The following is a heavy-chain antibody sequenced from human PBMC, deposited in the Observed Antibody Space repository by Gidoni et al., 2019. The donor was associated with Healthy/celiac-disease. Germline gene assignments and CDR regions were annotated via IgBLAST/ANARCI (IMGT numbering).Heavy chain of an antibody. Sequence: EVQLVESGGGLVQHGGSLRLSCAASGFTFSSYSMNWVRQAPGKGLEWVSYISSSSSTIYYADSVKGRFTISRDNAKNSLYLQMNSLRAEDTAVYYCAREDSSGWIQYWGQGTLVTVSS. CDR3: AREDSSGWIQY. CDR2: ISSSSSTI. D-gene: IGHD6-19*01. J-gene: IGHJ4*02. CDR1: GFTFSSYS. V-gene: IGHV3-48*01.